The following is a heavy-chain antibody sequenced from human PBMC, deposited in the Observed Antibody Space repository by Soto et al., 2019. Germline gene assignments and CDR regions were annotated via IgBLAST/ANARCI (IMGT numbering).Heavy chain of an antibody. CDR2: ISYDGSNK. Sequence: GGSLRLPCAASGFTFRSYGMHWVRQAPGEGLEWVAVISYDGSNKYYADSVKCRFTISRDNSKNTLYLPMNSLRAEDTAVYYCAKDRGWMVRGTQPHYYYGMDVWGQGTTVTVSS. CDR1: GFTFRSYG. D-gene: IGHD3-10*01. CDR3: AKDRGWMVRGTQPHYYYGMDV. J-gene: IGHJ6*02. V-gene: IGHV3-30*18.